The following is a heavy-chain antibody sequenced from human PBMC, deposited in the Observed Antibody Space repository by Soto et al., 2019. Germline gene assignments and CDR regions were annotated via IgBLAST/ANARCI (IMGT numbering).Heavy chain of an antibody. V-gene: IGHV3-30-3*01. CDR2: ISYDGSNK. CDR3: ARDLSVYSSSSYFDY. J-gene: IGHJ4*02. Sequence: GGSLRLSCAASGFTFSSYAMHWVRQAPGKGLEWVAVISYDGSNKYYADSVKGRFTISRDNSKNTLYLQMNSLRAEDTAVYYCARDLSVYSSSSYFDYWGQGTLVTVSS. D-gene: IGHD6-6*01. CDR1: GFTFSSYA.